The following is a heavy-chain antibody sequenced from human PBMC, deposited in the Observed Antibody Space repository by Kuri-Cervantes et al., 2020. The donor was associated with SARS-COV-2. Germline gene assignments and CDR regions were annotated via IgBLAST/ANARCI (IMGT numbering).Heavy chain of an antibody. D-gene: IGHD2-21*01. CDR1: GFTFSSYW. Sequence: GESLKISCAASGFTFSSYWMSWVRQAPGTGLEWVANIKQDGSEEYYVDSVKGRFTISRDNAKNSLYLQMNSLRAEDTAVYYCARADLSDFAFDIWGQGTMVTVSS. V-gene: IGHV3-7*04. J-gene: IGHJ3*02. CDR2: IKQDGSEE. CDR3: ARADLSDFAFDI.